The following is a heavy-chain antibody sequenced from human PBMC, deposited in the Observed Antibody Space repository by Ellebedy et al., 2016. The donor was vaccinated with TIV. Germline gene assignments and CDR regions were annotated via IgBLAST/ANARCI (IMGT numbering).Heavy chain of an antibody. J-gene: IGHJ2*01. CDR1: GYSFTSYW. V-gene: IGHV5-51*01. CDR3: ASSGGGNSWYFDL. CDR2: IHPGDSDT. D-gene: IGHD4-23*01. Sequence: ASVKVSCKGSGYSFTSYWIGWVRQMPGKDLEWMGIIHPGDSDTRYSPSFQGQVTISADKSISTVYLQWSSLKASDTAMYYCASSGGGNSWYFDLWGRGTLVTVSS.